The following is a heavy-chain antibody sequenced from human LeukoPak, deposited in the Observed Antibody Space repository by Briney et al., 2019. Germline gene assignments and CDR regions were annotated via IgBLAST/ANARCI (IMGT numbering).Heavy chain of an antibody. D-gene: IGHD3-10*01. CDR3: ARDVGAGLLWFGESQRAPNWFDP. Sequence: PGRSLRLSCAASGFTFSSYAMHWVRQAPGKGLEWVANIKQDGSEKYYVDSVKGRFTISRDNAKNSLYLQMNSLRAEDTAVYYCARDVGAGLLWFGESQRAPNWFDPWGQGTLVTVSS. V-gene: IGHV3-7*01. CDR1: GFTFSSYA. CDR2: IKQDGSEK. J-gene: IGHJ5*02.